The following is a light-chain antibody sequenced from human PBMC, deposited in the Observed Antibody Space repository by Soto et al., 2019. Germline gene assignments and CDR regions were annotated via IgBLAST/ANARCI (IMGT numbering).Light chain of an antibody. Sequence: EIVITQSPGTLSVSPGERATLSCRAGQGVTTNFAWYQQKSGQSPRLLIYDVSIRATGVPARFSGTGSETDFTLTISGLQSEDFAVYYCQQRSNWPQTFGQGTKV. CDR3: QQRSNWPQT. CDR1: QGVTTN. J-gene: IGKJ1*01. V-gene: IGKV3-15*01. CDR2: DVS.